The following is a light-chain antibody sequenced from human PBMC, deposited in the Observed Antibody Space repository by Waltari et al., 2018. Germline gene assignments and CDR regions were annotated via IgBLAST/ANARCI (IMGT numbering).Light chain of an antibody. J-gene: IGKJ1*01. CDR2: AIS. V-gene: IGKV1-17*01. CDR3: LQYNYYPRT. Sequence: DIQMTQSTSSMSASVGDRVTITCRASQGIRNDLSWFQQTPGKAPKALMYAISILHSGVPSRFSGSGSGTEFTLTISSLQPEDFSTYYCLQYNYYPRTFGQGTKVEIK. CDR1: QGIRND.